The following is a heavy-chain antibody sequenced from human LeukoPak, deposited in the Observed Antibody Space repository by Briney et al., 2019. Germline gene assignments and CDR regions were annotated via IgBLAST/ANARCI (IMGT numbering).Heavy chain of an antibody. Sequence: PGGSLRLSCAASGFTFSSYWMSWVRQAPGKGLERVANIKQDGSEKYYVDSVKGRFTISRDNAKNSLYLQMNSLRAEDTAVYYCARVKDELNYYGVDVWGQGTTVTVSS. J-gene: IGHJ6*02. CDR1: GFTFSSYW. V-gene: IGHV3-7*01. CDR3: ARVKDELNYYGVDV. D-gene: IGHD3-10*01. CDR2: IKQDGSEK.